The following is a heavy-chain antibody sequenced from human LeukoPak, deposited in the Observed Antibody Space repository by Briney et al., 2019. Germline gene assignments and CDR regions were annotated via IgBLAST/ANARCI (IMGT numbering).Heavy chain of an antibody. J-gene: IGHJ6*02. V-gene: IGHV3-30*02. Sequence: GGSLRLSCTASGFTFSSYGMHWVRQAPGKGLEWVAFIRYDGSNKYYADSVKGRFTISRDNSKNTLYLQMNSLRAEDTAVYYCAKDSDSSGQYYYYYGMDVWGQGTTVTVSS. D-gene: IGHD3-22*01. CDR1: GFTFSSYG. CDR3: AKDSDSSGQYYYYYGMDV. CDR2: IRYDGSNK.